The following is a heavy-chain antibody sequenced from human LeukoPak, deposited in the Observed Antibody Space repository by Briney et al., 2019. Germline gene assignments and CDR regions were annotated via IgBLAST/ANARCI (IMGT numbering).Heavy chain of an antibody. J-gene: IGHJ4*02. CDR3: ARGGYYYDSSGYSHLPDY. Sequence: SVKVSCKASGGTFSSYAFSWVRQAPGQGLEWMGGIIPIVGTTNYAQMFQGRVTITADESTGTAYMELSSLRSEDTAVYYCARGGYYYDSSGYSHLPDYWGQGTLVTVSA. CDR2: IIPIVGTT. D-gene: IGHD3-22*01. V-gene: IGHV1-69*01. CDR1: GGTFSSYA.